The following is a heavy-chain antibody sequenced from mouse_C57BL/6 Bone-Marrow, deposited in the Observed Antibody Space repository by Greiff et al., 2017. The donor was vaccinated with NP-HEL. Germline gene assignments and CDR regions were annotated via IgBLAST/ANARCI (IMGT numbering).Heavy chain of an antibody. CDR1: GFNIKNTY. J-gene: IGHJ4*01. CDR2: IDPANGNT. Sequence: EVQLQESVAELVRPGASVKLSCTASGFNIKNTYMHWVKQRPEQGLEWIGRIDPANGNTKYAPKFQGKATITADTSSNTAYLQLSSLTSEDTAIYYCANYDYDERYAMDYWGQGTSVTVSS. CDR3: ANYDYDERYAMDY. D-gene: IGHD2-4*01. V-gene: IGHV14-3*01.